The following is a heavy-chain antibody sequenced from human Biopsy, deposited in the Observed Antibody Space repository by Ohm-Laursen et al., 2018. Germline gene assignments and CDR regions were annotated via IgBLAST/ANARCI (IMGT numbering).Heavy chain of an antibody. J-gene: IGHJ4*02. V-gene: IGHV4-59*07. CDR1: GGSIKSYY. Sequence: SDTLSLTCPVSGGSIKSYYWSWIRQSPGKGLEWIGFIYYTGHTNYNPSLKSRATISVDTSKNQFSLKVISVTAADTAVYYCARLTGDPSYWGQGILVTVSS. CDR2: IYYTGHT. D-gene: IGHD7-27*01. CDR3: ARLTGDPSY.